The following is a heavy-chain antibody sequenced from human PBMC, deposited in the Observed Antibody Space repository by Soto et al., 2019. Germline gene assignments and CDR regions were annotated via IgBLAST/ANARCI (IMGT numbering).Heavy chain of an antibody. CDR3: TRGVVVTAIPYYYYRLDV. D-gene: IGHD2-21*02. CDR2: IIPIVGTA. CDR1: GGTFSRDA. Sequence: QVPLVQSGAEVKKPGSSVKVSCKASGGTFSRDAVSWVRQAPGQGFEWMGGIIPIVGTANYAQKFQGRVTMTADESTSTAYMELSSLRSEDTAMYYCTRGVVVTAIPYYYYRLDVWGQGTTVSVS. J-gene: IGHJ6*02. V-gene: IGHV1-69*01.